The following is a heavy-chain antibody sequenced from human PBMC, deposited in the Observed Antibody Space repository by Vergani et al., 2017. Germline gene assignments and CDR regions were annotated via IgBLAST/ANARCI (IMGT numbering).Heavy chain of an antibody. J-gene: IGHJ4*02. CDR2: INHSGST. CDR3: ARERYSSGWYDFDY. V-gene: IGHV4-34*01. Sequence: QVQLQQWGAGLLKPSETLSLTCAVYGGSFSGYYWSWIRQPPGKGLEWIGEINHSGSTNYNPSLKSRVTISVDTSKNQFSLKLSSVTAADTAVYYCARERYSSGWYDFDYWGQGTLVTVSS. D-gene: IGHD6-19*01. CDR1: GGSFSGYY.